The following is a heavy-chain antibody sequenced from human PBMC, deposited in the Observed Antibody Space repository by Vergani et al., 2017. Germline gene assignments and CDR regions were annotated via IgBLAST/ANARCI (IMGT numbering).Heavy chain of an antibody. CDR1: GFTFSSYS. CDR3: AKSTVTNVYYYYYYYMDV. CDR2: ISSSSSTI. Sequence: EVQLVESGGGLVQPGGSLRLSCAASGFTFSSYSMNWVRQAPGKGLEWVSYISSSSSTIYYADAVKGRFTSSIDNAKNSLYLQMNSLRAEDTAVEYCAKSTVTNVYYYYYYYMDVWGKGTTVTVSS. J-gene: IGHJ6*03. V-gene: IGHV3-48*01. D-gene: IGHD4-11*01.